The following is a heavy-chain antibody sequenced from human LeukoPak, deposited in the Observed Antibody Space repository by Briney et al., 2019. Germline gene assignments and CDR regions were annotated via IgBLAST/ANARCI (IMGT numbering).Heavy chain of an antibody. D-gene: IGHD2-8*02. Sequence: SETLSLTCAVYGGSFSGYYWSWIRQPPGRGLEWIGEINHSGSTNYNPSLKSRVTISVDTSKNQFSLKLTSVTAADTAVYYCGRRRLVYCTGSSCFGDYWGQGTLVTVSS. CDR2: INHSGST. V-gene: IGHV4-34*01. CDR1: GGSFSGYY. J-gene: IGHJ4*02. CDR3: GRRRLVYCTGSSCFGDY.